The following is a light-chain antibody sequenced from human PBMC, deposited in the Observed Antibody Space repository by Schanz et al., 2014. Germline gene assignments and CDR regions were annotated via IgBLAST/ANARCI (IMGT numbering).Light chain of an antibody. CDR1: SSDVGGYNY. CDR2: EGS. V-gene: IGLV2-14*01. CDR3: SSYTSSSTWV. J-gene: IGLJ3*02. Sequence: QSALTQPPSASGSPGQSVTISCTGTSSDVGGYNYVSWYQQHPDKAPKLMIYEGSKRPSGVSNRFSGSKSGNTASLTISGLQAEDEADYYCSSYTSSSTWVFGGGTKLTVL.